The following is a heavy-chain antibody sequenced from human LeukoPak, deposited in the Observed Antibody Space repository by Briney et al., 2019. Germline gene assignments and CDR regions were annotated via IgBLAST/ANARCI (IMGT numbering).Heavy chain of an antibody. CDR2: ISSSGGSS. D-gene: IGHD3-16*01. CDR1: GFTFSSYA. CDR3: ARDWVALAY. J-gene: IGHJ4*02. V-gene: IGHV3-23*01. Sequence: GGSLRLSCAASGFTFSSYAMSWVRQAPGKGLEWVSAISSSGGSSYYAGSVKGRFTISRDNAKNTLYLQMNSLRAEDTAVYYCARDWVALAYWGQGTLVTVSS.